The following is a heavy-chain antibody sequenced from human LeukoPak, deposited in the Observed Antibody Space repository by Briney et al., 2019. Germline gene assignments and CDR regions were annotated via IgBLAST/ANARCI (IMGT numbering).Heavy chain of an antibody. CDR3: AKEDYYDSRGHIKLDAFDV. D-gene: IGHD3-22*01. V-gene: IGHV3-23*01. J-gene: IGHJ3*01. CDR2: ISGPGDNT. Sequence: PGGSLRLSCAVSGFIFGSYAMGWVRQAPGKGLEWVSTISGPGDNTYYADSVKGRFTISRDNSKNTLYLQMNSLRAEDTAIYYCAKEDYYDSRGHIKLDAFDVWGLGTMVTVSS. CDR1: GFIFGSYA.